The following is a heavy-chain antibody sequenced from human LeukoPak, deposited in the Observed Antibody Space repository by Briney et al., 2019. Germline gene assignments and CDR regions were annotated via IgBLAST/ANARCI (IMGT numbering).Heavy chain of an antibody. J-gene: IGHJ5*02. CDR2: IKQDGTEK. D-gene: IGHD3-9*01. V-gene: IGHV3-7*01. CDR3: AGGSGYLITS. Sequence: GGSLRLSCAGSGFTFRSYWMNWVRQAPGKGLEWLAIIKQDGTEKHYKGSVEGRFTISRDNAKDSLHLQMNSLRAEDTAVYYCAGGSGYLITSWGQGTLVTVSS. CDR1: GFTFRSYW.